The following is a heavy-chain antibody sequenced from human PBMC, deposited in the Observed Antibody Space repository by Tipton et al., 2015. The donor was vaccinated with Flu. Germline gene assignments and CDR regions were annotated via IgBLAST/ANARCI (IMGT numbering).Heavy chain of an antibody. CDR1: GGSISSSSYY. CDR3: ARGLGY. V-gene: IGHV4-61*05. J-gene: IGHJ4*02. Sequence: TLSLTCTVSGGSISSSSYYWGWIRQPPGKGLEWIGYIYYSGSTNYNPSLKSRVTMSVDTSRNQFSLKLNSVTAEDTAVYYCARGLGYWGQGMLVTVSS. CDR2: IYYSGST.